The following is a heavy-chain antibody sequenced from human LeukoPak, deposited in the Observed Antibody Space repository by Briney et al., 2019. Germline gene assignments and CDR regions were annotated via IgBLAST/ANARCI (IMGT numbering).Heavy chain of an antibody. Sequence: ASVKVSCNASGYTFTSYGISWVRQAPGQGLEWMGMIYPRDGSTSYAQNFQGRVTVTRDTSTTTVHMELRGLRSEDTAVYYCARDQEGFDYWGQGTVVTVSS. CDR2: IYPRDGST. J-gene: IGHJ4*02. CDR1: GYTFTSYG. V-gene: IGHV1-46*01. CDR3: ARDQEGFDY.